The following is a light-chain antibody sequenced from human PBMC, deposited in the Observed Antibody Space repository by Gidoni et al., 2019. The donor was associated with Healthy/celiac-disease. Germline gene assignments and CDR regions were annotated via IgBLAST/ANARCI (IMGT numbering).Light chain of an antibody. CDR3: QQYGSSTPDT. Sequence: ELVLTLSPRTLSLSPGERATLSCRASQSFSSSYLAWYQQKPGQDPRLLIYGASSRATGIPDRFSGSGSGRDFTITISRLEPEDVAVYYCQQYGSSTPDTFGQGTKLEIK. J-gene: IGKJ2*01. CDR2: GAS. V-gene: IGKV3-20*01. CDR1: QSFSSSY.